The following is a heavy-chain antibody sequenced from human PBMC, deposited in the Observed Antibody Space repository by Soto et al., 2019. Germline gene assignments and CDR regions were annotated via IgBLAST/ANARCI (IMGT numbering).Heavy chain of an antibody. D-gene: IGHD3-10*01. Sequence: EARLVESGGGLVQPGGSLRLSWAASGFTVSSNYMTWVRQAPGKGLEWVSLLYHGGATHYAASVKRRFSISSHSSQNTLFLQMNSLRTEDTATYYCVRGRYGSEIHWGQGTKVILPS. CDR3: VRGRYGSEIH. V-gene: IGHV3-53*04. CDR2: LYHGGAT. J-gene: IGHJ4*02. CDR1: GFTVSSNY.